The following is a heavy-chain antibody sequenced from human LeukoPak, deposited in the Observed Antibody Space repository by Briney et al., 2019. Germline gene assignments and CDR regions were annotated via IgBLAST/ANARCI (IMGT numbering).Heavy chain of an antibody. V-gene: IGHV3-23*01. Sequence: PGGSLRLSCAASGFNFGNNDMNWVRQTPGKGLEWVSGIRGYNGRTYYADSVKGRFTISRDKSVDTVYLQMNSLRAEDTAVYYCVRDRFFYDSRGHRVFDYWGQGTLVTVSS. CDR1: GFNFGNND. CDR2: IRGYNGRT. J-gene: IGHJ4*02. CDR3: VRDRFFYDSRGHRVFDY. D-gene: IGHD3-22*01.